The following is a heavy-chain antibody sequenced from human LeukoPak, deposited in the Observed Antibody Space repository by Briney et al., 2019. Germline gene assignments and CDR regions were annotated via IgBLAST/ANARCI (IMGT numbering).Heavy chain of an antibody. D-gene: IGHD2-21*01. Sequence: GGSLRLSCAASGFTVSSNYMSWVRQAPGKGLEWVSVTYSGGTTYYADSVKGRFTISRDNSKNTLYLQMNSLRAEDTAVYYCARGTLWWWFDYWGQGTLVTVSS. CDR3: ARGTLWWWFDY. V-gene: IGHV3-53*01. J-gene: IGHJ4*02. CDR1: GFTVSSNY. CDR2: TYSGGTT.